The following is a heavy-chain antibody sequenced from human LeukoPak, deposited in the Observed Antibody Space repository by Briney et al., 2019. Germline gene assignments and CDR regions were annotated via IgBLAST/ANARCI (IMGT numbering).Heavy chain of an antibody. CDR1: GFTSSSYS. J-gene: IGHJ4*02. Sequence: GGSLRLSCAASGFTSSSYSMNWVRQAPGKGLEWVSSISSNSLHIFYADSVKDRFTISRDNAKNSLYLQMNNLRAEGTAVYYCVGPDSQFDCWGQGTLVTVSS. V-gene: IGHV3-21*01. CDR2: ISSNSLHI. CDR3: VGPDSQFDC. D-gene: IGHD3-10*01.